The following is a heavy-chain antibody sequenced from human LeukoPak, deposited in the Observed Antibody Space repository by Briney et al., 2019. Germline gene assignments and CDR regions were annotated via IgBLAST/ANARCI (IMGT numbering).Heavy chain of an antibody. V-gene: IGHV4-59*01. CDR1: GGSISNYY. CDR2: FSYSGST. CDR3: ARGVYIAAAQYAY. Sequence: PSETLSLTCTVSGGSISNYYWSWIRQPPGKGLEWIGYFSYSGSTNYNPSLKSRVTISVDTSKNQFSLRLSSVTAADTAVYYCARGVYIAAAQYAYWGQGTLVTVSS. D-gene: IGHD6-13*01. J-gene: IGHJ4*02.